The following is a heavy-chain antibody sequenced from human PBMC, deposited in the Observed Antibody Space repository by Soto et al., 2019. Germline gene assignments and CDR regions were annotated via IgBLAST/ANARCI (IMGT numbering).Heavy chain of an antibody. J-gene: IGHJ5*02. CDR3: AKGKSTWDIDWFDP. D-gene: IGHD1-26*01. CDR1: GFTLQNYA. Sequence: PGGSLRLSCTASGFTLQNYAMAWVRQAPGKGLEWVSTLIGGHYGTAYSYSVKGRFTVSRDNSKNCLYLQMNSLGVEDTAMYFWAKGKSTWDIDWFDPWGQGSLVTVSS. V-gene: IGHV3-23*01. CDR2: LIGGHYGT.